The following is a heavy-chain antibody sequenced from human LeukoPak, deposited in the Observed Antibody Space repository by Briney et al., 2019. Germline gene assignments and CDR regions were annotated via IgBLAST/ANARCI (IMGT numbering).Heavy chain of an antibody. Sequence: SETLSLTCTVSGGSISGYYWSWIRQPPGKGLEWIGEINHSGSTNYNPSLKSRVTISVDTSKNQFSLKLSSVTAADTAVYYCARGHPWSDFWSGYPYYFDYWGQGTLVTVSS. CDR3: ARGHPWSDFWSGYPYYFDY. D-gene: IGHD3-3*01. J-gene: IGHJ4*02. V-gene: IGHV4-34*01. CDR2: INHSGST. CDR1: GGSISGYY.